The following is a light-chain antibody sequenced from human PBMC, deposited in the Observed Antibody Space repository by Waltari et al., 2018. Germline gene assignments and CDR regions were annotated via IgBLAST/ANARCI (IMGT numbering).Light chain of an antibody. J-gene: IGLJ2*01. CDR2: DIK. V-gene: IGLV2-14*01. Sequence: QSTLSQPASVSGSPGQSISISCTGTSSDFGGFHSVSWYQQTPGKAPSLIIYDIKDRPSGVSARFSGSKSANTASLTISGRQTDDAADYYCSSYSSSGTVVFGGGTRVTVL. CDR1: SSDFGGFHS. CDR3: SSYSSSGTVV.